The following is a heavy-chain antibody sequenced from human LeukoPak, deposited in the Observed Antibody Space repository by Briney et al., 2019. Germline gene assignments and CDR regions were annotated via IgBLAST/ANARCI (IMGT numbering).Heavy chain of an antibody. D-gene: IGHD1-26*01. CDR1: GYTFTVYY. J-gene: IGHJ4*02. CDR3: AREQGGSGTYGVGY. Sequence: RASVKVSCKASGYTFTVYYIHWVRQAPGQGLEWMGRINPGSGGTNYAQKFQGRVAMTRDTPISTAYMELSRLRSDDTAVYYCAREQGGSGTYGVGYWGQGTLVTVSS. CDR2: INPGSGGT. V-gene: IGHV1-2*06.